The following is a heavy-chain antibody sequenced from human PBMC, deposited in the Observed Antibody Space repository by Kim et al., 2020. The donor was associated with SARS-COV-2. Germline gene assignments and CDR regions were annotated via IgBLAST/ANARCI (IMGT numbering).Heavy chain of an antibody. V-gene: IGHV3-33*01. J-gene: IGHJ6*02. CDR3: ARDLGMDV. CDR2: GSNK. Sequence: GSNKYYADSVKGRFTISRDNSKNTLYLQMNSLRAEDTAVYYCARDLGMDVWGQGTTVTVSS.